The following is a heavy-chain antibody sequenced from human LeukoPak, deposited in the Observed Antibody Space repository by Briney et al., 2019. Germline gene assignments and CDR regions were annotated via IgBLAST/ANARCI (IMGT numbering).Heavy chain of an antibody. J-gene: IGHJ3*02. CDR1: GFTFSNSA. Sequence: ASVKVSCKASGFTFSNSAIQWVRQARGQRLEWIGWIIVGSGRTHYAQNLQERLTITRDMSTNTAYMELSSLRSEDTAVYYCARVESWEHSGSSQDAIDIWGQGTMVTVSS. CDR3: ARVESWEHSGSSQDAIDI. D-gene: IGHD1-26*01. V-gene: IGHV1-58*02. CDR2: IIVGSGRT.